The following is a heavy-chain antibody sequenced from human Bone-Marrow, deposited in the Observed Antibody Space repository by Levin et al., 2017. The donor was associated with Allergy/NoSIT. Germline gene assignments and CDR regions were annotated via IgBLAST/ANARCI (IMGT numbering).Heavy chain of an antibody. Sequence: SCAASGFTFRNYGMHWVRQAPGKGLEWVAVIWNNGKNKDYADSVKGRFTISRDNSRNTVDLQMNSLRVADTAVYFCAKDVWRPLWDYYAMEVWGRGTTVTVS. J-gene: IGHJ6*02. CDR1: GFTFRNYG. D-gene: IGHD3-10*01. CDR3: AKDVWRPLWDYYAMEV. CDR2: IWNNGKNK. V-gene: IGHV3-33*06.